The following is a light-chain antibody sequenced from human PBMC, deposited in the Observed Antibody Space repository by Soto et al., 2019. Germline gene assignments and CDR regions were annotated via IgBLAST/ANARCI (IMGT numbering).Light chain of an antibody. CDR2: NNN. CDR3: AAWDDSLNGYV. J-gene: IGLJ1*01. CDR1: SSNIGTHT. Sequence: QLVLTQPPSASVTPGQRVTISCSGSSSNIGTHTVNWYQQFPGTAPKLLIYNNNQRPSGVPDRFSGSKSGTSASLAISGLQSEDEADYYCAAWDDSLNGYVFGTGTKLTVL. V-gene: IGLV1-44*01.